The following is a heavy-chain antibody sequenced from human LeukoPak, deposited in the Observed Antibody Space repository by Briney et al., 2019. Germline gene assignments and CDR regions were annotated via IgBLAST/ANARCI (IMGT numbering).Heavy chain of an antibody. V-gene: IGHV4-39*01. Sequence: SETLSLXCTVSGGSISSYYWGWIRQPPGKGLEWIGTIYYSGTTYYNPSLESRVTISEDTSRNRFSLMLSSVTAADTAIYYCARQVSDYFYYYMDVWGEGTTVIVSS. J-gene: IGHJ6*03. CDR1: GGSISSYY. CDR3: ARQVSDYFYYYMDV. CDR2: IYYSGTT.